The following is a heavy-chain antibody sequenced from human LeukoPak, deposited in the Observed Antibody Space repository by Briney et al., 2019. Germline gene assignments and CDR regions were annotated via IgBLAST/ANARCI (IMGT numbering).Heavy chain of an antibody. CDR3: ATYTASSRFLTPFY. Sequence: GGSLRLSCAASGFTFSSYAMSWVRQAPGKGLEWVSAISGSGGSTYYADSVKGWFTISRDNSKNTLYLQMNSLRAEDTAVYYCATYTASSRFLTPFYWGQGTLVTVSS. V-gene: IGHV3-23*01. CDR2: ISGSGGST. D-gene: IGHD6-13*01. CDR1: GFTFSSYA. J-gene: IGHJ4*02.